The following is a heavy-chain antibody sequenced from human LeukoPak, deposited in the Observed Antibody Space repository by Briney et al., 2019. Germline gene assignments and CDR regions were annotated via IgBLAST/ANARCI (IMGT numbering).Heavy chain of an antibody. J-gene: IGHJ4*02. CDR3: ARDSSSAIDY. V-gene: IGHV3-33*01. Sequence: PGGSLRFSCAASGFTFSSYGMHWVRQAPGKGLEWVAVIWYDGSNKYYADSVKGRFTISRDNSKNTLYLQMNSLRAEDTAGYYCARDSSSAIDYWGQGTLVTVSS. CDR2: IWYDGSNK. D-gene: IGHD6-13*01. CDR1: GFTFSSYG.